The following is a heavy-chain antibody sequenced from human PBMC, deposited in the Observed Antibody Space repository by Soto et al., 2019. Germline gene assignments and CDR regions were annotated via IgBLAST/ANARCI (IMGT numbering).Heavy chain of an antibody. CDR1: GGSLSNYG. CDR3: ARGDATKVVVTTYYAMDV. CDR2: IIPVFGTA. Sequence: QVQLVQSGAEVKKPGSSVKVSCKASGGSLSNYGISWVRQAPGQGLEWMGGIIPVFGTANYAQKFQGRVTSAAGASTHIAYMDVTSLRSEDTAVYYCARGDATKVVVTTYYAMDVWGQGTTVTVSS. J-gene: IGHJ6*02. D-gene: IGHD4-17*01. V-gene: IGHV1-69*12.